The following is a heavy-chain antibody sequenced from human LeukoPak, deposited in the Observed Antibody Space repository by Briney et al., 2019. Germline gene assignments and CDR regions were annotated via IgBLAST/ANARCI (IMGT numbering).Heavy chain of an antibody. CDR2: ISYDGSNK. CDR3: ARDLSYSSGPGQH. J-gene: IGHJ1*01. CDR1: GFTFSSYA. D-gene: IGHD6-19*01. V-gene: IGHV3-30-3*01. Sequence: PVGSLRLSCAASGFTFSSYAMHWVRQAPGKGLEWVAVISYDGSNKYYADSVKGRFTISRDNSKNTLYLQMNSLRAEDTAVYYCARDLSYSSGPGQHWGQGTLVTVSS.